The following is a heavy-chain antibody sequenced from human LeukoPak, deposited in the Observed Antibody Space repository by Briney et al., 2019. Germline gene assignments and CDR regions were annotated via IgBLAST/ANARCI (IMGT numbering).Heavy chain of an antibody. CDR2: IYYSGST. J-gene: IGHJ4*02. CDR3: ARLGRYFDWFGAVDY. CDR1: GGSISSSSYY. V-gene: IGHV4-39*01. D-gene: IGHD3-9*01. Sequence: PSETLSLTCTVSGGSISSSSYYWGWIRQPPGKGLEWIGSIYYSGSTYYNPSLKSRVTISVDTSKNQFSLKLSSVTAADTAVYYCARLGRYFDWFGAVDYWGQGTLVTVSS.